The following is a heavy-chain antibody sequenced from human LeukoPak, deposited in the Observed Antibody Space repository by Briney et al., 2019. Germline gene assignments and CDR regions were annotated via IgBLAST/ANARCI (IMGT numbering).Heavy chain of an antibody. J-gene: IGHJ4*02. CDR2: INHSGST. V-gene: IGHV4-39*07. CDR1: GGSISSSSYY. D-gene: IGHD2-2*01. Sequence: SETLSLTCTVSGGSISSSSYYWSWIRQPPGKGLEWIGEINHSGSTNYNPSLKSRVTISVDTSKNQFSLKLSSVTAADTAVYYCARGFRHSYPPRYFDYWGQGTLVTVSS. CDR3: ARGFRHSYPPRYFDY.